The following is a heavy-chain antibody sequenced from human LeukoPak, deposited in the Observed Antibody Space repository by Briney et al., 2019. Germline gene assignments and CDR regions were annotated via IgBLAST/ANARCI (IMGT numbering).Heavy chain of an antibody. D-gene: IGHD1-1*01. J-gene: IGHJ6*03. Sequence: PSETPSLTCTVSGGSISSYYWSWIRQPPGKGLEWIGYIYYSGSTNYNPSLKSRVTISVDTSKNQFSLKLSSVTAADTAVYYCARAQPRAYYYYYYMDVWGKGTTVTVSS. CDR1: GGSISSYY. CDR3: ARAQPRAYYYYYYMDV. CDR2: IYYSGST. V-gene: IGHV4-59*01.